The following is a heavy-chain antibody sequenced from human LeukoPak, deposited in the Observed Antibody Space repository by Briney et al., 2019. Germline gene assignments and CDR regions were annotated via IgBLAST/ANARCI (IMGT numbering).Heavy chain of an antibody. CDR3: ARAPYGAGDY. Sequence: ASVKVSCKASGYTFTSYDVNWVRQATGQGPEWMGWTNPTSGNTGYAQEFQGRVTMTRDTSISTAYMELSSLRSEDTAVYYCARAPYGAGDYWGQGTLVTVSS. V-gene: IGHV1-8*01. D-gene: IGHD4-17*01. CDR2: TNPTSGNT. CDR1: GYTFTSYD. J-gene: IGHJ4*02.